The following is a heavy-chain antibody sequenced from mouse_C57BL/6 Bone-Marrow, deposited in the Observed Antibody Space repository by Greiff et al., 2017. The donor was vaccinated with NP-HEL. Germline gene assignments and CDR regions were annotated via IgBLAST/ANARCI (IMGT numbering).Heavy chain of an antibody. CDR2: INPSSGYT. CDR1: GYTFTSYT. J-gene: IGHJ3*01. CDR3: ARSRLRRGGFAY. V-gene: IGHV1-4*01. D-gene: IGHD2-2*01. Sequence: VQLQQSGAELARPGASVKMSCKASGYTFTSYTMHWVKQRPGQGLEWIGYINPSSGYTKYNQKFKDKATLTADKSSSTAYMQLSSLTSEDSAVYYCARSRLRRGGFAYWGQGTLVTVSA.